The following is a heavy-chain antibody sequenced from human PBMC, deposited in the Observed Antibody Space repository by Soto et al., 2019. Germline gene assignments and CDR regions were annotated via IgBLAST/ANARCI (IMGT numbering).Heavy chain of an antibody. D-gene: IGHD6-13*01. CDR1: GGNFTSYA. Sequence: SVKVSCKASGGNFTSYAISWVRQAPGQGLEFMGGIVPLFGTTNYAHKFRGRVTITADESTSAVYMEVSSLRSEDTAVYYCAKASGRSWYNWFDPWGQGTLVTVS. CDR3: AKASGRSWYNWFDP. V-gene: IGHV1-69*13. CDR2: IVPLFGTT. J-gene: IGHJ5*02.